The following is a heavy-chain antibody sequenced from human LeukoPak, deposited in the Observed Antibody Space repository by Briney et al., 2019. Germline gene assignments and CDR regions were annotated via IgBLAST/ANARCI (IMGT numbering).Heavy chain of an antibody. V-gene: IGHV3-74*01. CDR1: GFTFSSYW. J-gene: IGHJ3*02. CDR2: IKHDGSIT. Sequence: GGSLRLSCAASGFTFSSYWMHWVRQAPGKGLAWVSHIKHDGSITSYADSVKGRFTISRDNAKNTLYLQMNSLRAEDTAVYYCARDYYGSENDAFDIWGQGTMVTVSS. D-gene: IGHD3-10*01. CDR3: ARDYYGSENDAFDI.